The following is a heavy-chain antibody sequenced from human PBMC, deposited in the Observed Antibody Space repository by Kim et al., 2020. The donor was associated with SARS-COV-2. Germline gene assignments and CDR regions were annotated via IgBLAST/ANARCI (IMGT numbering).Heavy chain of an antibody. CDR2: ISGSGGST. CDR3: AKVYYDSSGDYYGGADEYFQH. J-gene: IGHJ1*01. Sequence: GGSLRLSCAASGFTFSSYAMSWVRQALGKGLEWVSAISGSGGSTYYADSVKGRFTISRDNSKNTLYLQMNSLRAEDTAVYYCAKVYYDSSGDYYGGADEYFQHWGQGTLVTVSS. CDR1: GFTFSSYA. D-gene: IGHD3-22*01. V-gene: IGHV3-23*01.